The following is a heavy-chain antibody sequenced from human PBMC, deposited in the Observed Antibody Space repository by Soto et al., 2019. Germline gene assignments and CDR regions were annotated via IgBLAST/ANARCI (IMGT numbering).Heavy chain of an antibody. CDR2: ISGSGGST. CDR3: AKGGLAGYSGSEVRSSYFDY. CDR1: GFTFSSYA. J-gene: IGHJ4*02. Sequence: EVQLLESGGGLVQPGGSLRLSCAASGFTFSSYAMSWVRQAPGKGLEWVSAISGSGGSTYYADSVKGRFTISRDNSKNTLYLQMNSLRAEDTAVYYCAKGGLAGYSGSEVRSSYFDYWGQGTLVTVSS. D-gene: IGHD5-12*01. V-gene: IGHV3-23*01.